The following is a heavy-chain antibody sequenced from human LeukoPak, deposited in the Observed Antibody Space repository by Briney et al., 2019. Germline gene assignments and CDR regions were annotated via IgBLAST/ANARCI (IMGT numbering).Heavy chain of an antibody. V-gene: IGHV4-31*03. CDR2: IYHNGDT. CDR1: GGSISSGGYY. Sequence: SQTLSLTCTVSGGSISSGGYYWSWIRQHPGKGLEWIGYIYHNGDTFYNPALQSRVSISIDTSKNQFSLILTSVTAADTAVYYCARDRGDGMDVWGQGTTVTVSS. D-gene: IGHD3-10*01. J-gene: IGHJ6*02. CDR3: ARDRGDGMDV.